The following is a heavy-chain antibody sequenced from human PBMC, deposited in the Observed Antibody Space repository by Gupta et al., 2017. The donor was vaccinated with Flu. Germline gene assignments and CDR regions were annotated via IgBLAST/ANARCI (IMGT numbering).Heavy chain of an antibody. V-gene: IGHV3-53*01. D-gene: IGHD5-12*01. J-gene: IGHJ4*02. CDR1: NY. CDR2: IYSTGTI. CDR3: ATRPPAVVGSSINY. Sequence: NYMSWVHQAPGRGLEWVSLIYSTGTIHYADSVKGRFTISRDHSTNTLFLQMNSLGADDTAIYYCATRPPAVVGSSINYWGQGTLVTVSS.